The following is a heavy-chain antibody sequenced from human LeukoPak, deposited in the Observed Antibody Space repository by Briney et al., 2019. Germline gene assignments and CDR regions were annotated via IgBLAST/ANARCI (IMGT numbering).Heavy chain of an antibody. CDR1: GGSFSGYY. D-gene: IGHD2-15*01. CDR2: IYTSGNT. CDR3: ARQSSSGGHDY. Sequence: SETLSLTCAVYGGSFSGYYWSWIRQPAGKGLEWIGRIYTSGNTYYNLSLKSRIIISVDSSKKHFSLKLSSVTAADTAVYYCARQSSSGGHDYWGQGTLVTVSS. V-gene: IGHV4-59*10. J-gene: IGHJ4*02.